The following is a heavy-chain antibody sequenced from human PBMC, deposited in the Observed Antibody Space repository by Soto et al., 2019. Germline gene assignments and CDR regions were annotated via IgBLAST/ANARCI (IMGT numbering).Heavy chain of an antibody. Sequence: QVQLVQSGAEVKKPGASVKVSCKASGYTFTSYGISWVRQAPGQGLEWMGWISAYNGNTNYAQKLQGRVTMTTDTSTSKAYMELRSLRSDDTAVYYCARDIGWLFGYYYGMDVWGQGTTVTVSS. V-gene: IGHV1-18*01. CDR2: ISAYNGNT. D-gene: IGHD3-10*02. J-gene: IGHJ6*02. CDR1: GYTFTSYG. CDR3: ARDIGWLFGYYYGMDV.